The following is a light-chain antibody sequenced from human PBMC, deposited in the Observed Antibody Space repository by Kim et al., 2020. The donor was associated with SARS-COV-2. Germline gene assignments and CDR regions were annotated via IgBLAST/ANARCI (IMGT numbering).Light chain of an antibody. CDR1: QDISNY. J-gene: IGKJ1*01. V-gene: IGKV1-27*01. Sequence: ASVGDRVTITCLASQDISNYLAWFQLKPEKAHKRRIYAASALQPGVPSRFSGSGSGTDFTLTVTSLQPEDVATYYCQKCDSAPWTFGQGTKVDIK. CDR3: QKCDSAPWT. CDR2: AAS.